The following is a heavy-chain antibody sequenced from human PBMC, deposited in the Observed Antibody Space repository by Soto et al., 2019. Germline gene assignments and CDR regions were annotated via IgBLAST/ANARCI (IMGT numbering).Heavy chain of an antibody. Sequence: QVQLVQSGAELKKPGASVKVSCATSGYTFTSNSITWVRQAPGQGHEWMGWISAYNGETSYAEKFQGRLTMTTDTSTSTAYMELRSLRSDDTAVYYCARVWGSYRAPSGGAGFDPWGQGTLVTVSS. CDR2: ISAYNGET. D-gene: IGHD3-16*02. CDR3: ARVWGSYRAPSGGAGFDP. V-gene: IGHV1-18*04. CDR1: GYTFTSNS. J-gene: IGHJ5*02.